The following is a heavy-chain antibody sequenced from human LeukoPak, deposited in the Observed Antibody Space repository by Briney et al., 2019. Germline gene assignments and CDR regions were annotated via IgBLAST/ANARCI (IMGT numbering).Heavy chain of an antibody. V-gene: IGHV3-30-3*01. Sequence: PGGSLRLSCAASGFTFSSYAMHWVRQAPGKGLEWVAVTSYDGSNKYYADSVKGRFTISRDNSKNTLYLQMNSLRAEDTAVYYCARDQLGYDILTGYYPTYYFDYWGQGTLVTVSS. CDR3: ARDQLGYDILTGYYPTYYFDY. CDR1: GFTFSSYA. J-gene: IGHJ4*02. D-gene: IGHD3-9*01. CDR2: TSYDGSNK.